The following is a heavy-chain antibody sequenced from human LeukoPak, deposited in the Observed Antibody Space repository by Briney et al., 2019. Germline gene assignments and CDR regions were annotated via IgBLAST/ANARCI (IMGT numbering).Heavy chain of an antibody. CDR1: GCTFSSYA. V-gene: IGHV3-23*01. CDR2: IIGSGGST. D-gene: IGHD3/OR15-3a*01. J-gene: IGHJ4*02. CDR3: AKVGLEYYFDY. Sequence: GGSLRLSCAASGCTFSSYAMSWVRQAPGKGLGWVSAIIGSGGSTYYADSVKGRFTISRDNSKSTLYLQMNSLRAEDTAVYYCAKVGLEYYFDYWGQGTLVTVSS.